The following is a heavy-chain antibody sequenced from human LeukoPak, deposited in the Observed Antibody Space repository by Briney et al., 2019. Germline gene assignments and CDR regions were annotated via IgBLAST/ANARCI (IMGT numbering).Heavy chain of an antibody. V-gene: IGHV3-74*01. CDR3: AREGELAGAYYMDV. J-gene: IGHJ6*03. CDR2: ISNDGSST. D-gene: IGHD3-10*01. CDR1: GFSFNIHW. Sequence: PGGSLRLSCAASGFSFNIHWMHWVRQAPGKGLVWVSRISNDGSSTIYAESVKGRSTISRDNANNKLYLQMNSLRGEDTAVYYCAREGELAGAYYMDVWGKGTTVTVSS.